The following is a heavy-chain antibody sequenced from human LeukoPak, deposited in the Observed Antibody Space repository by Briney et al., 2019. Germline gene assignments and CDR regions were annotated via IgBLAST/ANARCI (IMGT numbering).Heavy chain of an antibody. CDR2: ISGSGGST. CDR1: GFTFSSYA. D-gene: IGHD6-19*01. CDR3: AKSSHPTMSIAVASDY. V-gene: IGHV3-23*01. J-gene: IGHJ4*02. Sequence: GGSLRLSCAASGFTFSSYAMSWVRQAPGEGLEGGSAISGSGGSTYYADSVKGRFTISRENSKNTLFLQMNSLRAEDTAVYYCAKSSHPTMSIAVASDYWGQGTLVTVSS.